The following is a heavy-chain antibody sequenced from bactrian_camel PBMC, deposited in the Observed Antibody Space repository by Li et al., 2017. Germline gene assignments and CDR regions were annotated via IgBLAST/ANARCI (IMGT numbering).Heavy chain of an antibody. CDR1: RSTYSSSNA. V-gene: IGHV3S54*01. Sequence: HVQLVESGGGSVQAGGSLRLSCVASRSTYSSSNAMGWFRQAPGEEREAVAVIYTADGVTDIADSVKGRFTISRGNADNTLYLQMNSLKTDDSAMYYCAARGKAVCYNRAETFEYWGQGTQVTVS. D-gene: IGHD2*01. CDR2: IYTADGVT. CDR3: AARGKAVCYNRAETFEY. J-gene: IGHJ4*01.